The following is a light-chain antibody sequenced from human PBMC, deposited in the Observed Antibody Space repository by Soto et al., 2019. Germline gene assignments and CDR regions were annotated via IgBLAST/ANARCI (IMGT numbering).Light chain of an antibody. J-gene: IGLJ3*02. CDR1: SSDVGSYNL. Sequence: QSVLTHPASVSGSPGQSITISCTGTSSDVGSYNLVSWYQQHPGKAPKLMIYEGSKRPSGVSNRFSGSKSGNTASLTISGLQAEDEADYYCCSYAGSSTLMFGGGTKLTVL. CDR3: CSYAGSSTLM. CDR2: EGS. V-gene: IGLV2-23*01.